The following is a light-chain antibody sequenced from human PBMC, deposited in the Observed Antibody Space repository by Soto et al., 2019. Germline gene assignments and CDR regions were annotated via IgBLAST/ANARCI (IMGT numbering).Light chain of an antibody. CDR1: QGISSY. J-gene: IGKJ5*01. Sequence: AIRMTQSPSSLSASTGDSVTIXXRASQGISSYLAWYQQKPGKATKLXXYAASTLQSGVPSRFSGSGSGTDFTLTISCLQSEDFATYYCQQYYSYRPVTFGQGTRLEIK. V-gene: IGKV1-8*01. CDR2: AAS. CDR3: QQYYSYRPVT.